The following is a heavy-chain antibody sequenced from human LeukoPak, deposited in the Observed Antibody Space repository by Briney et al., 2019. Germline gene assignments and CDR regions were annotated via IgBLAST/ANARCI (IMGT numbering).Heavy chain of an antibody. CDR2: INSNSGGV. V-gene: IGHV1-2*02. D-gene: IGHD2-15*01. CDR1: GYTFTGYY. CDR3: ARYLAAPYDAFDI. J-gene: IGHJ3*02. Sequence: ASVKVSCKASGYTFTGYYMHWVRQAPGQGLEWMGWINSNSGGVHYAQNFQGRVTMTRDTSISTAYMDLTRLRYDDTAVYFCARYLAAPYDAFDIRGQGTMVTVSS.